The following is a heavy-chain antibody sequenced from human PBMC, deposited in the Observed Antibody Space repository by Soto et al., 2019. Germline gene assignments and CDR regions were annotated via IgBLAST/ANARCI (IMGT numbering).Heavy chain of an antibody. CDR1: GFSLSTSGVG. Sequence: QITLKESGPTLVKPTQTLTLTCTFSGFSLSTSGVGVGWIRQPPGKALEWLALIYCDDDKRYSPSLKSRLTITKDNSKNQVVLRMTDMDPVDTATYYCAHRRRGAAAGTFDYWGQGTLVTVSS. D-gene: IGHD6-13*01. CDR3: AHRRRGAAAGTFDY. V-gene: IGHV2-5*02. J-gene: IGHJ4*02. CDR2: IYCDDDK.